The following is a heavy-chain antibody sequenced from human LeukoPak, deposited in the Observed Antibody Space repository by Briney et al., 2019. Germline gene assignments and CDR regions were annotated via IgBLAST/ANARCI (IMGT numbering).Heavy chain of an antibody. CDR3: ARAMGYCSGGTCYTSLAFDV. CDR1: GFTFNTYG. D-gene: IGHD2-15*01. Sequence: GGSLRLSCAASGFTFNTYGMSWVRQTPGKGLERVSAISDTGGNTYYADSVKGRFTISRDNSKNTLYLQMNSLRAEDTALYYCARAMGYCSGGTCYTSLAFDVWGQGTMVTVSS. CDR2: ISDTGGNT. V-gene: IGHV3-23*01. J-gene: IGHJ3*01.